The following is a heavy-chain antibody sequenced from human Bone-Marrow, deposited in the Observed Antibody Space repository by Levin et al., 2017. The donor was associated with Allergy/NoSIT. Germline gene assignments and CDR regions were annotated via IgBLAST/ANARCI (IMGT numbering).Heavy chain of an antibody. D-gene: IGHD2/OR15-2a*01. V-gene: IGHV2-70*01. J-gene: IGHJ6*02. CDR3: ARMQLAMPFYYDMDV. Sequence: SGPTLVKPTQTLTLTCTFSGFSLNTSGMCVSWIRQPPGKALEWLALIDWDDDKYYSTSLKTRLTISKDTSKNQVVLTITNMDPVDTGTYYCARMQLAMPFYYDMDVWGQGTTVTVSS. CDR1: GFSLNTSGMC. CDR2: IDWDDDK.